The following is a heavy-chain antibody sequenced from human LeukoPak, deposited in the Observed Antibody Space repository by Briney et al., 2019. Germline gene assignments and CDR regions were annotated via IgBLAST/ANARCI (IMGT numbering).Heavy chain of an antibody. Sequence: ASVKVSCKASGYTFTSYGISWVRQATGQGLEWMGWMNPNSGNTGYAQKFQGRVTITADKSTSTAYMELSSLRSEDTAVYYCARASQRVGLCSGGSCLDAFDIWGQGTMVTVSS. CDR1: GYTFTSYG. J-gene: IGHJ3*02. D-gene: IGHD2-15*01. CDR3: ARASQRVGLCSGGSCLDAFDI. V-gene: IGHV1-8*03. CDR2: MNPNSGNT.